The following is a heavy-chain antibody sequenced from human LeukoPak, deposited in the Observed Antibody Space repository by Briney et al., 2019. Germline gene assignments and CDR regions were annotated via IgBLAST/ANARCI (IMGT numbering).Heavy chain of an antibody. CDR2: IYSGGST. V-gene: IGHV3-53*01. Sequence: PGGSLRLYCAASGFTVSSNYMTWVRQAPGKGLEWVSVIYSGGSTYYADSVKGRFTLSRDNSRNTLYLQMNSLRAEDTAVYYCARDLGGSWKGYFDYWGQGTLVTVSS. D-gene: IGHD2-15*01. CDR1: GFTVSSNY. J-gene: IGHJ4*02. CDR3: ARDLGGSWKGYFDY.